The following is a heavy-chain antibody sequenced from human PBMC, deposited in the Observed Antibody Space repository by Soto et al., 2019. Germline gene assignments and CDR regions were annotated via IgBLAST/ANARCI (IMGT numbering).Heavy chain of an antibody. D-gene: IGHD3-16*01. CDR3: ARPHLDRPTYYGLDV. V-gene: IGHV3-48*02. Sequence: EVQLVESGGGLVQPGGSLRLSCAASGFTLSAYSMNWVRQAPGKGLEWISFINSGSDTIYYGDSVKGRFTISRDNAKNALYQQMNSLRDDDTAVYYCARPHLDRPTYYGLDVWGQGTTVTVSS. CDR1: GFTLSAYS. CDR2: INSGSDTI. J-gene: IGHJ6*02.